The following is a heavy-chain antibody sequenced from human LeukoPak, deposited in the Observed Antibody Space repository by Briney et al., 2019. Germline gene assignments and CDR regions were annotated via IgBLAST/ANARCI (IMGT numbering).Heavy chain of an antibody. CDR3: ARDGPPYYYDSSGYKGMDY. J-gene: IGHJ4*02. CDR2: IRSKANSYAT. CDR1: GFTFSGSA. D-gene: IGHD3-22*01. V-gene: IGHV3-73*01. Sequence: GGSLRLSCAASGFTFSGSAMHWVRQASGKGLEWVGRIRSKANSYATAYAASVKGRFTISRDDSKNTAYLQMNSLKTEDTAVYYCARDGPPYYYDSSGYKGMDYWGQGTLVTVSS.